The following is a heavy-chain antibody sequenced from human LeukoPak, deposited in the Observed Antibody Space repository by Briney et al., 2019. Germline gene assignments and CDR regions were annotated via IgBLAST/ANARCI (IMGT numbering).Heavy chain of an antibody. CDR2: ITGSGDST. D-gene: IGHD2-2*01. Sequence: GGSLRLSCAASGFTFNNYVMSWVRQAPGTGLQWVSTITGSGDSTYYADSVKGRFTISRDNSKNTLYLQMNSLRADDTAVYYCARGCSSTSCYAAFDIWGQGTMVTVSS. CDR1: GFTFNNYV. CDR3: ARGCSSTSCYAAFDI. J-gene: IGHJ3*02. V-gene: IGHV3-23*01.